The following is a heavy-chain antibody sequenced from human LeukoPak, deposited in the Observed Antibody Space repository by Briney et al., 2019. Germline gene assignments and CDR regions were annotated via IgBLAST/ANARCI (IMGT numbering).Heavy chain of an antibody. J-gene: IGHJ3*02. D-gene: IGHD5-12*01. CDR2: IYTSGST. Sequence: SETLSLTCAVYGGSFSDYYWSWIRQPPGKGLEWIGRIYTSGSTNCNPSLKSRVTMSVDTSKSQFSLKLSSVTAADTAVYYCARAEWPRGAFDIWGQGTMVTVSS. CDR1: GGSFSDYY. CDR3: ARAEWPRGAFDI. V-gene: IGHV4-59*10.